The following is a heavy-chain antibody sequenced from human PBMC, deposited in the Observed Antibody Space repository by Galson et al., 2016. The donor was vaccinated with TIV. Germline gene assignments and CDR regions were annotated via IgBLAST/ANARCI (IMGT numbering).Heavy chain of an antibody. CDR3: ARATPSVFGIIVTLDY. D-gene: IGHD3-3*01. CDR2: IYHRSRWYI. CDR1: GDSVSSDSAA. V-gene: IGHV6-1*01. Sequence: CAISGDSVSSDSAAWNWIRQSPSRGLQWLGGIYHRSRWYIGYAPSVRGRMIITPDTSKNQFSLQLNSVAPEDTAVYYCARATPSVFGIIVTLDYWGQGTLVTVSS. J-gene: IGHJ4*02.